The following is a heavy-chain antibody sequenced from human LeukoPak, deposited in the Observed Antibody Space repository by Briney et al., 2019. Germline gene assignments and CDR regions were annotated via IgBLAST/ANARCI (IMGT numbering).Heavy chain of an antibody. D-gene: IGHD3-3*01. CDR3: AKWGFLAWLLSMFDY. V-gene: IGHV3-23*01. Sequence: GGSLRLSCAASGFTFTSYAMSWVRQAPGKGLEWVSAISGSGDKTYNADSVKGRFTISRDNSKNTVYLQMNSLRAEDTAVYYCAKWGFLAWLLSMFDYWGQGTLVTVSS. J-gene: IGHJ4*02. CDR1: GFTFTSYA. CDR2: ISGSGDKT.